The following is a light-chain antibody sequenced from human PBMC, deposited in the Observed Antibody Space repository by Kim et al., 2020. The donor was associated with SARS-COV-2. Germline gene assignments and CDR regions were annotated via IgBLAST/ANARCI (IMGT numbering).Light chain of an antibody. CDR1: QTVLYNSNNKNY. J-gene: IGKJ2*03. Sequence: RATLNCKSSQTVLYNSNNKNYLAWYRQKPGQAPKLLIYWASIRESGVSDRFSGSGSETDFTLTISSLQAEDVAVYYCQQYYSTPPSFGQGTKLEI. CDR2: WAS. CDR3: QQYYSTPPS. V-gene: IGKV4-1*01.